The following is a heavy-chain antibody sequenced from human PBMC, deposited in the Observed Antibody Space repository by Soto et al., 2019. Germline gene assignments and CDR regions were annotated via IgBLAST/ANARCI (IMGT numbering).Heavy chain of an antibody. CDR1: GYAFTDHY. D-gene: IGHD3-3*01. CDR3: ARAPRGGVIIVITWAQIDY. Sequence: ASVKVSCKASGYAFTDHYIHWVRQAPGQGLEWMGIISPDGGSTRYSQKFQARITMTRDTSTSTVYMELSSLRSEDRAVYYCARAPRGGVIIVITWAQIDYWGQGTLVTVSS. CDR2: ISPDGGST. V-gene: IGHV1-46*01. J-gene: IGHJ4*02.